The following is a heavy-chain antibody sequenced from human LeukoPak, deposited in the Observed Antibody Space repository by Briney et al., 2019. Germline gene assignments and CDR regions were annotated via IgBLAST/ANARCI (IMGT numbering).Heavy chain of an antibody. CDR2: ISAYNGNT. D-gene: IGHD4-17*01. V-gene: IGHV1-18*01. CDR3: ARVWKTVTYFDY. Sequence: ASVKVSCKASGYAFTSYGISWVRQAPGQGVEWVGWISAYNGNTNYAQKLQGRVTMTTDTSTSTAYMELRSLRSDDTAVYYCARVWKTVTYFDYWGQGTLVTVSS. J-gene: IGHJ4*02. CDR1: GYAFTSYG.